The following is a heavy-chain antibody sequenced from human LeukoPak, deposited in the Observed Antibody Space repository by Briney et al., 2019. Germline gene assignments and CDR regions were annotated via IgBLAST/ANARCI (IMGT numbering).Heavy chain of an antibody. D-gene: IGHD6-19*01. CDR1: GYTFTVYY. CDR3: ARGVKQYSSGWTAFYYYYYYMDV. V-gene: IGHV1-2*02. CDR2: INPNSGGT. J-gene: IGHJ6*03. Sequence: ASVTVSCKASGYTFTVYYMHWVRQAPGQGLEWMGWINPNSGGTNYAQKFQGRVTMTRDTSISTAYMELSRLRSDDTAVYYCARGVKQYSSGWTAFYYYYYYMDVWGKGTTVTVFS.